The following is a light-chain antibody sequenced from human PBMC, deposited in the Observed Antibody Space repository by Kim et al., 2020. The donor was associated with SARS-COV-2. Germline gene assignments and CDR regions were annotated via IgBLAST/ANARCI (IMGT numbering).Light chain of an antibody. V-gene: IGKV3-11*01. CDR2: DAS. CDR3: QQRSNWPPYS. J-gene: IGKJ2*03. CDR1: QNVSSY. Sequence: LSPGERATPSCRASQNVSSYLAGYHQKPGQAPRLLIYDASTRATGIPARCSGSGSGTDFTLTISSLEPEDFAVYYCQQRSNWPPYSFGQGTKLEIK.